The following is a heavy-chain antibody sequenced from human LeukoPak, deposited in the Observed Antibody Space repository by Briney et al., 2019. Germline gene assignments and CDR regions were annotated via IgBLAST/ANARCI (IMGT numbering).Heavy chain of an antibody. CDR1: GFTFSSYE. Sequence: GGSLRLSCAASGFTFSSYEMNWVRQAPGKGLEWVSYISSSGSTIYYADSVKGRFTISRDNAKNSLYLQMNSLRAEDTAVYYCARVPTANWNDVGIDYWGQGTLVTVSS. J-gene: IGHJ4*02. D-gene: IGHD1-1*01. V-gene: IGHV3-48*03. CDR3: ARVPTANWNDVGIDY. CDR2: ISSSGSTI.